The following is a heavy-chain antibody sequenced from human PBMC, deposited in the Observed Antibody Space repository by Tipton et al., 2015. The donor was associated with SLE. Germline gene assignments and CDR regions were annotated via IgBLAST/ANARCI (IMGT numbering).Heavy chain of an antibody. V-gene: IGHV1-46*01. CDR1: GYTFTSYY. CDR3: AREGLEYCSSTSCPWDY. CDR2: INPSGGST. Sequence: QSGPEVKKPGASVKVSCKASGYTFTSYYMHWVRQAPGQGLEWMGIINPSGGSTSYAQKFRGRVTMTRDTSTSTVYMELSSLRSEDTAVYYCAREGLEYCSSTSCPWDYWGQGTLVTVSS. J-gene: IGHJ4*02. D-gene: IGHD2-2*01.